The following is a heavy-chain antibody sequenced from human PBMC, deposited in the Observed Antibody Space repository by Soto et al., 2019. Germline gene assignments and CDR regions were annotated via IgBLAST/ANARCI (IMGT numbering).Heavy chain of an antibody. D-gene: IGHD3-3*01. Sequence: EVQLVESGGGLVQPGGSLRLSCAASGFTVSSNYMSWVRQAPGKGLEWVSVIYSGGSTYYADSVKCRFTISRDNSKNTLYLQMNSLRAEDTAVYYCARESYDFWSGYYDYWGQGTLVTVSS. CDR1: GFTVSSNY. V-gene: IGHV3-66*01. J-gene: IGHJ4*02. CDR2: IYSGGST. CDR3: ARESYDFWSGYYDY.